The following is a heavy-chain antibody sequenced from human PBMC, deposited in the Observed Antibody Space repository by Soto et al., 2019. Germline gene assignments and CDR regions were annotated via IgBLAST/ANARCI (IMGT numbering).Heavy chain of an antibody. V-gene: IGHV3-23*01. J-gene: IGHJ4*02. CDR3: ARTDKFTSQSSGWAIRFDC. CDR2: IIATGGT. Sequence: EVQLLESGGGVVQPGGSLRLSCAASGFTFTNYAMTWVRQAPGRWLEWVSTIIATGGTFYGDTVKGRFTISRDNSRSTRYLQMNSLRADDAAIYYCARTDKFTSQSSGWAIRFDCWGQGTPVSVSS. D-gene: IGHD6-19*01. CDR1: GFTFTNYA.